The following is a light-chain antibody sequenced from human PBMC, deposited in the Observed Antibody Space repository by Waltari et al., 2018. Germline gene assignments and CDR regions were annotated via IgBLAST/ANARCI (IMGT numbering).Light chain of an antibody. Sequence: QSVLTQPSSVSGAPGQRVNISCTGSSSNIGADYDVNCYQQLPGTPPTLLISGNSNPAVWVPYGVPGSTSGTSAFLPFPCLLAGDWAHYFCPSYDSTQSGLVVGGGAKLTVL. J-gene: IGLJ3*02. CDR2: GNS. CDR1: SSNIGADYD. V-gene: IGLV1-40*01. CDR3: PSYDSTQSGLV.